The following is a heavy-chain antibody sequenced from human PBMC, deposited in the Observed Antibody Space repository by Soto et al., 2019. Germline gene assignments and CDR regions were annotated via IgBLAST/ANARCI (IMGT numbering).Heavy chain of an antibody. V-gene: IGHV3-30*18. Sequence: GGSLRLSCAASGFTFSTFGMRWVRQAPGKGLDWVAIISDDGTEKYYADSVKGRFTISRDNSKNTLYLQMKSLRAEDTAVYYCAKAAALYYFDYWGQGALVTVSS. CDR3: AKAAALYYFDY. CDR1: GFTFSTFG. CDR2: ISDDGTEK. D-gene: IGHD6-25*01. J-gene: IGHJ4*02.